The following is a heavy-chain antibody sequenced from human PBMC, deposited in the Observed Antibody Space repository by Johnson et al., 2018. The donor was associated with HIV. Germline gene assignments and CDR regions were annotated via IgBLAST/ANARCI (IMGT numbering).Heavy chain of an antibody. CDR3: AKDKI. V-gene: IGHV3-30-3*01. CDR1: GFTFSSYA. J-gene: IGHJ3*02. CDR2: ISYDGSNK. Sequence: QVQLVESGGGLVQPGGSLRLSCAASGFTFSSYAMHWVRQAPGRGLEWVAVISYDGSNKYYADSVKGLVTISRDNSKNTRYLQMNSLRAEDTAVYYCAKDKIWGQGTMVTVSS.